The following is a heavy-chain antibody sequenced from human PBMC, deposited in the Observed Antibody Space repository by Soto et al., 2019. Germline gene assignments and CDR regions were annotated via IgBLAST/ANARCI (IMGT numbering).Heavy chain of an antibody. D-gene: IGHD2-2*01. V-gene: IGHV3-73*01. CDR1: GFTFSGSA. CDR3: APVPAASSYYNLDA. Sequence: PGGSLRLSCAASGFTFSGSAMHWVRQASGKGLEWVGRIRSKANGYATAYAASVKGRLTISRDDSKNTAYLQMNSLKTEDTAVYYCAPVPAASSYYNLDAWGQGTTVTVSS. J-gene: IGHJ6*02. CDR2: IRSKANGYAT.